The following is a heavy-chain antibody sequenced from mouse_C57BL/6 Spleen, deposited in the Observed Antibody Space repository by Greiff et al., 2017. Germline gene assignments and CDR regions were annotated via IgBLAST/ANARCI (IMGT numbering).Heavy chain of an antibody. D-gene: IGHD2-1*01. CDR3: ARGRNSDYAMDY. J-gene: IGHJ4*01. V-gene: IGHV5-4*03. Sequence: EVKLMESGGGLVKPGGSLKLSCAASGFTFSSYAMSWVRQTPEKRLEWVATISDGGSYTYYPDNVKGRFTISRDNAKNNLYLQMSHLKSEDTAMYYCARGRNSDYAMDYWGQGTSVTVSS. CDR2: ISDGGSYT. CDR1: GFTFSSYA.